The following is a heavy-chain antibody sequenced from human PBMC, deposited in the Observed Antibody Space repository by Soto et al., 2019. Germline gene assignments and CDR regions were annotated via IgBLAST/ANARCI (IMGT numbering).Heavy chain of an antibody. CDR2: INPDSGGT. J-gene: IGHJ5*02. V-gene: IGHV1-2*02. D-gene: IGHD6-19*01. CDR1: GDTFSGYY. Sequence: ASVKVSCKASGDTFSGYYMHWVRQAPGQGLEWLGWINPDSGGTDYERKFQGRVTMNRDTSIRTAYMEMSSLRSDDTAVYYCVTGYSSRWYWFDPWGQGTLVTVSS. CDR3: VTGYSSRWYWFDP.